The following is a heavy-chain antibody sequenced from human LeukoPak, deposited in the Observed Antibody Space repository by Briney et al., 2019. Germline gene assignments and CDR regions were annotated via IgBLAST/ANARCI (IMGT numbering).Heavy chain of an antibody. CDR3: AREQISMIRGFDN. CDR1: GGSISGYY. V-gene: IGHV4-4*07. J-gene: IGHJ4*02. CDR2: MDTSGHI. Sequence: PSETLSLTCIVSGGSISGYYWSWIRQPAGKGLEWIGHMDTSGHINYNSSLKSRVTISIDTSKKQFSLKLTSVTAADTAVYYCAREQISMIRGFDNWGQGTLVTVSS. D-gene: IGHD3-10*01.